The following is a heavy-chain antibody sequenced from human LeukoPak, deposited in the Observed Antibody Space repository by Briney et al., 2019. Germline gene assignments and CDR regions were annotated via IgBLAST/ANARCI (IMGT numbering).Heavy chain of an antibody. J-gene: IGHJ4*02. CDR1: GFTFDDYA. CDR2: ISWNSGSI. Sequence: GRSLRLSCAASGFTFDDYAMHWVRQAPGKGLEWVSGISWNSGSIGYADSVKGRFTISRDDAKNPLYLQMNSLRAEDMALYYCAKSGTSGYAFDYWGQGTLVTVSS. V-gene: IGHV3-9*03. D-gene: IGHD3-22*01. CDR3: AKSGTSGYAFDY.